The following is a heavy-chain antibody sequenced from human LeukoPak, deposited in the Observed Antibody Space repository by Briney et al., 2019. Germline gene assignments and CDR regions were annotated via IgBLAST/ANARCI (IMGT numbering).Heavy chain of an antibody. CDR1: GFTFSSYA. J-gene: IGHJ3*02. CDR3: AKGVWATILTNDAFDI. V-gene: IGHV3-23*01. Sequence: GGSLRLSCAASGFTFSSYAMSWVRQAPGKGLEWVSAISGSGGSTYYADSVKGRFTISRDNSKNTLYLQMNSLRAEDTAVYYCAKGVWATILTNDAFDIWGQGIMVTVSS. D-gene: IGHD3-9*01. CDR2: ISGSGGST.